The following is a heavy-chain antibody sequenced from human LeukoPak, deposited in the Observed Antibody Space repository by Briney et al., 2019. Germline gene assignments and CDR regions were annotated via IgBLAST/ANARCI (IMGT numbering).Heavy chain of an antibody. CDR1: GASVSSNSVT. J-gene: IGHJ5*02. CDR3: ARRLTQYDCFDP. Sequence: SQTLSLTLAISGASVSSNSVTLNWIRQSPSRGLEWLGRTYYRSTWYNDYAVSVRGRITVNPDTSKNQFSLHLNSVTPEDTAVYYCARRLTQYDCFDPWGQGILVTVSS. D-gene: IGHD2-2*01. CDR2: TYYRSTWYN. V-gene: IGHV6-1*01.